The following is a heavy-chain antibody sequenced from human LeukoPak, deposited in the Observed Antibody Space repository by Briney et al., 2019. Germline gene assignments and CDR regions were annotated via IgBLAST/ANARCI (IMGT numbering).Heavy chain of an antibody. CDR3: ARIIHVDYTPLYYFDH. Sequence: PGWSLTLSCAASGFTFRAYWMRWVRLTPRRGREWVANIKPDGDEKYSVDSVKGRFTIFRDNAKNSLYLQMNSLKAEDTAVYYCARIIHVDYTPLYYFDHWGQGTLVTVSS. CDR2: IKPDGDEK. CDR1: GFTFRAYW. D-gene: IGHD3-16*01. J-gene: IGHJ4*02. V-gene: IGHV3-7*01.